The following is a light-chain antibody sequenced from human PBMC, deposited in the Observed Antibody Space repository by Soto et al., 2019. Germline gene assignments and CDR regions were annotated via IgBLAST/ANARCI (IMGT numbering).Light chain of an antibody. CDR2: GAS. CDR1: QSVSSSY. V-gene: IGKV3-20*01. Sequence: EIVLTPSPATLSLSPGERATLSCRASQSVSSSYLAWYQQKPGQAPRLLIYGASSRATGIPDRFSGSGSGTDFTLTISRLEPEDFAVYYCQQYGSSQWTFGQGTKVDIK. J-gene: IGKJ1*01. CDR3: QQYGSSQWT.